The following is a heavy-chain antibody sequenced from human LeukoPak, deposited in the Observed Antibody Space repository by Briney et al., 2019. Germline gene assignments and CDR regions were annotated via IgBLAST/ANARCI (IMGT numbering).Heavy chain of an antibody. J-gene: IGHJ6*04. D-gene: IGHD4/OR15-4a*01. CDR3: ARAVTNYNPLDV. CDR2: MKPNNGNT. V-gene: IGHV1-8*01. Sequence: ASVKVSCKASGHTFTSNNIDWVRQAPGQGLEWMGWMKPNNGNTGYAQKLQGRVTMTRDISITTAYMEPSSLGSEDTAVYYCARAVTNYNPLDVWGKGTSVTVSS. CDR1: GHTFTSNN.